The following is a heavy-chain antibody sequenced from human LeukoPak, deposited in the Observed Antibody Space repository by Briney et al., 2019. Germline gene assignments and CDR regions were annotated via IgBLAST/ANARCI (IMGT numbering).Heavy chain of an antibody. D-gene: IGHD1-26*01. Sequence: SSISSSSSYIYYADSVKGRFTISRDNAKNSLYLQMNSLRAEDTAVYYCARDLRRELLDYWGQGTLVTVSS. V-gene: IGHV3-21*01. J-gene: IGHJ4*02. CDR2: ISSSSSYI. CDR3: ARDLRRELLDY.